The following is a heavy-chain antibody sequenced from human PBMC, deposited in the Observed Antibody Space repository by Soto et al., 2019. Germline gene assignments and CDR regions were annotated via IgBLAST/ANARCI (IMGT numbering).Heavy chain of an antibody. CDR3: AKGYGDYEDWYFDL. V-gene: IGHV3-30*18. J-gene: IGHJ2*01. CDR2: ISYDGSNK. D-gene: IGHD4-17*01. CDR1: GFTFSSYG. Sequence: QVQLVESGGGVVQPGRSLRLSCAASGFTFSSYGMHWVRQAPGKGLEWVAVISYDGSNKYYADSVKGRFTISRDNSKNTLYLQMNSLRAEDTAVYYCAKGYGDYEDWYFDLWGRAPWSLSPQ.